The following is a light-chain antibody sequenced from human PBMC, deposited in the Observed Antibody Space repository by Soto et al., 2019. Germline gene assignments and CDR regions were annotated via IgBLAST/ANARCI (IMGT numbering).Light chain of an antibody. CDR2: DAS. Sequence: VLTQSPGTPSLSPGESATLSCRASESINSNFLAWYQQKPRQAPRLLIYDASRRAAGLPDRFSGSGSGTDFTLTIHRLEPEDFAVYYCQQYARSPRTFGQGTKVEIK. J-gene: IGKJ1*01. CDR3: QQYARSPRT. V-gene: IGKV3-20*01. CDR1: ESINSNF.